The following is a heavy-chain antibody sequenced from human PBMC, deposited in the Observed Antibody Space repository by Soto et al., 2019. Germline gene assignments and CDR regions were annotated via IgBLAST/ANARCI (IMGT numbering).Heavy chain of an antibody. V-gene: IGHV4-59*08. CDR2: IYYSGST. CDR1: GGSISSYY. D-gene: IGHD3-3*01. J-gene: IGHJ6*03. CDR3: ARTYYDFWSGRYYYYYYMDV. Sequence: PSETLSLTCTVSGGSISSYYWSWIRQPPGKGLEWIGYIYYSGSTNYNPSLKSRVTISVDTSKNQFSLKLSSVTAADTAVYYCARTYYDFWSGRYYYYYYMDVWGKGTTVTVSS.